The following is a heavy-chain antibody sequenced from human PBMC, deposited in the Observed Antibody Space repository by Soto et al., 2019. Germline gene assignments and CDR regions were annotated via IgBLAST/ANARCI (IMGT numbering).Heavy chain of an antibody. D-gene: IGHD3-22*01. V-gene: IGHV3-30-3*01. CDR1: GFTFSSYA. CDR3: ARDLKADSSGYSFDY. CDR2: ISYDGSNK. J-gene: IGHJ4*02. Sequence: QVQLVESGGGVVQPGRSLRLSCAASGFTFSSYAMHWVRQAPGKGLEWVAVISYDGSNKYYADSVKGRFTISRDNSKNTLYLQMNILRAEDTAVYYCARDLKADSSGYSFDYWGQGTLVTVSS.